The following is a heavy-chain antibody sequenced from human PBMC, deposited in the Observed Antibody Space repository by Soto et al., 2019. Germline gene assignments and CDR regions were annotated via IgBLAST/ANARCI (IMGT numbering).Heavy chain of an antibody. V-gene: IGHV4-39*01. J-gene: IGHJ5*02. CDR1: GGSISSSSYY. CDR2: IYYSGST. D-gene: IGHD6-13*01. CDR3: ARRGYSSRYNWFDP. Sequence: KASETLSLTCTVSGGSISSSSYYWGWIRQPPGKGLEWIGSIYYSGSTYYNPSLKSRVTISVDTSKNQFSLKLSSVTAAVTAVYYCARRGYSSRYNWFDPWGQGTLVTAPQ.